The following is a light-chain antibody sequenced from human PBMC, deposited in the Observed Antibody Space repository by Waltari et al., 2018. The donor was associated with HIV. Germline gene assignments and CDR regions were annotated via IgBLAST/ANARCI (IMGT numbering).Light chain of an antibody. CDR1: SSNIGSNT. Sequence: QSVLSQPPSASGTPGQRVTISCSGGSSNIGSNTVHWYQQLPGTAPKLLIYINNQRPSGVPDRFSGSKPGTSASLAISGLQSEDEADYYCSTWDDSLNGVLFGGGTKLTVL. CDR2: INN. J-gene: IGLJ2*01. V-gene: IGLV1-44*01. CDR3: STWDDSLNGVL.